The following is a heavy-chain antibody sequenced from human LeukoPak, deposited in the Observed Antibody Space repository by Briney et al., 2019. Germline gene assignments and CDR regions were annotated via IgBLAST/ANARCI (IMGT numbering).Heavy chain of an antibody. Sequence: SETLSLTCTVSGGSVDSSYYWAWIRQSPGKGLEWIGSIFHMGHTYYNPSLKSRLTISLDTSKNQFSPKLTSLTAADTAIYYCAKPYQQLLWDYFDPWGQGKLVTVSS. D-gene: IGHD3-16*01. CDR2: IFHMGHT. CDR1: GGSVDSSYY. J-gene: IGHJ5*02. CDR3: AKPYQQLLWDYFDP. V-gene: IGHV4-39*01.